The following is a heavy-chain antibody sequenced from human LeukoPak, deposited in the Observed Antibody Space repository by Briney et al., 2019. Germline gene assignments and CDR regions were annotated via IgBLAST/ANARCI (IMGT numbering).Heavy chain of an antibody. CDR1: GFTFSSYA. J-gene: IGHJ5*02. V-gene: IGHV3-30*04. CDR2: ISYDGSNK. D-gene: IGHD3-3*01. CDR3: ARSAPPLEVLKNNWFDP. Sequence: GGSLRLSCAASGFTFSSYAMHWVRQAPGKGLEWVAVISYDGSNKYYADSVKGRFTISRDNSKNTLYLQMNSLRAEDTAVCYCARSAPPLEVLKNNWFDPWGQGTLVTVSS.